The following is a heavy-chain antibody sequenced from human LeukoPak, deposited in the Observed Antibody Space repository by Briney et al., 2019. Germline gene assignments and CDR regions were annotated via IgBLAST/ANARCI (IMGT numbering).Heavy chain of an antibody. D-gene: IGHD5-12*01. J-gene: IGHJ4*02. CDR3: ARSGGYSGYDVDY. CDR2: IYYSGST. CDR1: GGSISSYY. Sequence: PSETLSLTCTVSGGSISSYYWSWIRQPPGKGLEWIGYIYYSGSTNYNPSLKSPVTISIDTSKNQFSLKLSSVTAADTAVYHCARSGGYSGYDVDYWGQGTLVTVSS. V-gene: IGHV4-59*01.